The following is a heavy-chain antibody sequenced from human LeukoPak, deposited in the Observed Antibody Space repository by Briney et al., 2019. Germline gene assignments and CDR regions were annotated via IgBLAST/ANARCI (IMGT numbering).Heavy chain of an antibody. V-gene: IGHV1-69*05. CDR2: IIPIFGTA. CDR3: ARDTIIRGYMDV. CDR1: GGTFSSYA. J-gene: IGHJ6*03. D-gene: IGHD2/OR15-2a*01. Sequence: GASVRVSCKASGGTFSSYAISWVRQAPGQGLEWMGRIIPIFGTANYAQKFQGRVTITTDESTSTAYMELSSLRPEDTAVYYCARDTIIRGYMDVWGKGTTVTVSS.